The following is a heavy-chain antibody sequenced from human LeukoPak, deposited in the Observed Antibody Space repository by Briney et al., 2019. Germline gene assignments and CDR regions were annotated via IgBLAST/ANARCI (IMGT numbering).Heavy chain of an antibody. CDR1: GFTVSSNY. CDR2: IYSGGST. D-gene: IGHD3-10*01. J-gene: IGHJ4*02. CDR3: ARDRRGSGSYYNRKYYFDY. Sequence: GGSLRLSCAASGFTVSSNYMSWVRQAPGKGLEWVSVIYSGGSTYYADSVKGRFTISRDNSKNTLYLQMNSLRAADTAVYYCARDRRGSGSYYNRKYYFDYWGQGTLVTVSS. V-gene: IGHV3-66*01.